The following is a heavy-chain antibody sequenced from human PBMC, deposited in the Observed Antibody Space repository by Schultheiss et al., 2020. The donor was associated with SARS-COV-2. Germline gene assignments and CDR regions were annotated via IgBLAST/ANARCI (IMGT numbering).Heavy chain of an antibody. J-gene: IGHJ4*02. Sequence: SETLSLTCTVSGGSISSYYWSWIRQPPGKGLEWIGEINHSGSTNYNPSLKSRVTISVDTSKNQFSLKLSSVTAADTAVYYCARRANSGSYHHATTYYFDYWGQGTLVTVSS. CDR2: INHSGST. V-gene: IGHV4-34*01. CDR3: ARRANSGSYHHATTYYFDY. CDR1: GGSISSYY. D-gene: IGHD1-26*01.